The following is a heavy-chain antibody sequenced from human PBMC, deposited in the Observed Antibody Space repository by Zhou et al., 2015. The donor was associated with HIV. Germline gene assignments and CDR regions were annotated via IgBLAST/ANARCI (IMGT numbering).Heavy chain of an antibody. J-gene: IGHJ1*01. CDR3: ARGGDLMIVVVPSYFQH. V-gene: IGHV1-46*01. CDR1: GYTFTSYY. D-gene: IGHD3-22*01. CDR2: INPSGGST. Sequence: QVQLVQSGAEVKKPGASVKVSCKASGYTFTSYYMHWVRQAPGQGLEWMGIINPSGGSTSYAQKFQGRVTMTRDTSTSTVYMELSSLRSEDTAVYYCARGGDLMIVVVPSYFQHWGQGTLVTVSS.